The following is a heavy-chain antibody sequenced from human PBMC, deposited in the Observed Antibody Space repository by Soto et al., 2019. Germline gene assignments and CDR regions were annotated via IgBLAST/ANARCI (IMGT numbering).Heavy chain of an antibody. CDR1: GYSFTNYW. V-gene: IGHV5-51*03. Sequence: EVQLEQSGAEVIQPGESLKISCKGSGYSFTNYWIGWVRQMPGKDLEWIGIIYPEDSETRYSPSFQGLVTISVDKSISTAYLQWNSLQASDTATYYWTKGAERTVRRFLDWLCGHWGQGTPVTVSS. CDR2: IYPEDSET. CDR3: TKGAERTVRRFLDWLCGH. D-gene: IGHD3-9*01. J-gene: IGHJ4*02.